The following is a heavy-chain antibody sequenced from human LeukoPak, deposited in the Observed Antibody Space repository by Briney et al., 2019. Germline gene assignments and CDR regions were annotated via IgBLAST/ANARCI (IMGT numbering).Heavy chain of an antibody. CDR2: IRYDGSIK. CDR3: ARDYGSGSYYD. J-gene: IGHJ4*02. D-gene: IGHD3-10*01. Sequence: GGSLRLSCAASGFTFSSYGMHWVRQAPGKGLEWVTFIRYDGSIKYYTDSVKGRFTISRDNAKNSLYLQMNSLRAEDTAVYYCARDYGSGSYYDWGQGTLVTVSS. V-gene: IGHV3-30*02. CDR1: GFTFSSYG.